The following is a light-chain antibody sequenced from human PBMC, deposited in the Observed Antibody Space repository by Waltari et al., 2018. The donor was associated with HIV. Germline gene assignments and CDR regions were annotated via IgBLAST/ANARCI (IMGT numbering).Light chain of an antibody. V-gene: IGLV3-27*01. Sequence: SYELTQPSSVSVSPGQTASITCSGDILAEKYGRWYQQKPGQSPVVVIYEDIKRPSGIHECSSGYSSGTTVILTITGAHVEDADDYYCYSAGDHAVVFGGGTKLTVL. J-gene: IGLJ2*01. CDR1: ILAEKY. CDR3: YSAGDHAVV. CDR2: EDI.